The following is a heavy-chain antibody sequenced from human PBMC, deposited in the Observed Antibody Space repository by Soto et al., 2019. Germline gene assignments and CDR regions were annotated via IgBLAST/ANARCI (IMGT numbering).Heavy chain of an antibody. J-gene: IGHJ6*02. V-gene: IGHV4-4*02. CDR2: IYHSGST. D-gene: IGHD6-13*01. CDR3: ARVPSFGSSSLTFYYYYGMDV. Sequence: PSETLSLTCAVSGGSISSSNWWSWVRQPPGKGLEWIGEIYHSGSTNYNPSLKSRVTISVDKSKNQFSLKLSSVTAADTAVYYCARVPSFGSSSLTFYYYYGMDVWGQGTTVTASS. CDR1: GGSISSSNW.